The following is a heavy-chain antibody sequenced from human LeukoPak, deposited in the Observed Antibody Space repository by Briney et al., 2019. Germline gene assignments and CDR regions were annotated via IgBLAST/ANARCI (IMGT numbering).Heavy chain of an antibody. J-gene: IGHJ6*03. CDR3: ARGLGASGRYNYYHMDV. Sequence: SETLSLTCTVSGDSISSYYWTWIRQPAGKGLEWIGRMFTSGNPNYNPSLKGRLSMSVDTSKNQFSLKLTSVTAADTAVYYCARGLGASGRYNYYHMDVWGQGTTVTVSS. D-gene: IGHD1-26*01. V-gene: IGHV4-4*07. CDR1: GDSISSYY. CDR2: MFTSGNP.